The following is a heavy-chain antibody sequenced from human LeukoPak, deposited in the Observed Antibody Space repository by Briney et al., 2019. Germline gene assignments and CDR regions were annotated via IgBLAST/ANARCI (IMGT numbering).Heavy chain of an antibody. CDR3: ARDGYNSGYFDY. D-gene: IGHD5-24*01. Sequence: SETLSLTCAVSGASISSGGYYWNWIRQPPGKGLEWIGYIYYSRSTSYSPSLKSRLTISVDTSKNQFSLKLSSVTAADTAVYYCARDGYNSGYFDYWGQGTLVTVSS. V-gene: IGHV4-30-4*01. CDR1: GASISSGGYY. CDR2: IYYSRST. J-gene: IGHJ4*02.